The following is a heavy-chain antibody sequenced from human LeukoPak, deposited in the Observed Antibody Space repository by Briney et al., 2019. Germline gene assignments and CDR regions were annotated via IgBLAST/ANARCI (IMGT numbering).Heavy chain of an antibody. CDR2: ISSSSSYI. CDR1: GFTFSSYS. D-gene: IGHD2-15*01. V-gene: IGHV3-21*01. J-gene: IGHJ3*02. Sequence: PGGSLRLSCAASGFTFSSYSMNWVRQAPGKGLEWVSSISSSSSYIYYADSVKGRFTISRDNAKNSLYLQMNSLRAEDTAVYYCARDKGHIVVVVAAIDASDIWGQGTMVTVSS. CDR3: ARDKGHIVVVVAAIDASDI.